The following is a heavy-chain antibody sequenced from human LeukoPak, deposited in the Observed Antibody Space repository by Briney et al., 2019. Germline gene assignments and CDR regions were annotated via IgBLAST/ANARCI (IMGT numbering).Heavy chain of an antibody. J-gene: IGHJ4*02. CDR3: ARVGGYSGYDYRYYFDY. V-gene: IGHV3-21*01. CDR1: GFTFSSYS. Sequence: PGGSLRLSCAASGFTFSSYSMNWVRQAPGKGLEWVSSISSSSSYIYYADSVKGRFTISRDNAKNSLYLQMNSLRAEDTAVYYCARVGGYSGYDYRYYFDYWGQGTLVTVSS. D-gene: IGHD5-12*01. CDR2: ISSSSSYI.